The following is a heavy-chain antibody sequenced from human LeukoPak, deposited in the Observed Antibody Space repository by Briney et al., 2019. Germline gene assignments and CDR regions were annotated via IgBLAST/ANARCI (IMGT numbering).Heavy chain of an antibody. D-gene: IGHD3-22*01. CDR1: GFTFSSYG. V-gene: IGHV3-23*01. CDR3: AKQKGYSSGYFYFDY. J-gene: IGHJ4*02. Sequence: GGSLRLSCAASGFTFSSYGMSWVRQAPGKGLEWVSAISGSGGSTYYADSVKGRFTISRDNSKNTLYLQMNSLRAEDTAVYYCAKQKGYSSGYFYFDYWGQGTLVTVSS. CDR2: ISGSGGST.